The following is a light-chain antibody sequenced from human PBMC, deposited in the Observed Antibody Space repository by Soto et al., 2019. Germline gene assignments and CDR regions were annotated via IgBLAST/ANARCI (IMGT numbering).Light chain of an antibody. V-gene: IGKV3-20*01. CDR3: QQYGTSQT. CDR2: GAS. Sequence: SCRASQSVSRTYLAWYQQKPGQAPRLLIYGASSRATAIPDRFSGSGSGTDFFLTISRLGPEASAVYYWQQYGTSQTFSQGTKVDIK. J-gene: IGKJ1*01. CDR1: QSVSRTY.